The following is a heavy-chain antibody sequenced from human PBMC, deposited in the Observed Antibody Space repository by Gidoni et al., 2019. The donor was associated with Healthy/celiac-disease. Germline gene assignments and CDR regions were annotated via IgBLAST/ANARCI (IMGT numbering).Heavy chain of an antibody. V-gene: IGHV3-30*18. D-gene: IGHD1-26*01. CDR1: GFTFSSYG. J-gene: IGHJ2*01. Sequence: QVQLVESGGGVVQPGRSLRLSCAASGFTFSSYGMHWVRQAPGKGLEWVAVISYDGSNKYYADSVKGRFTISRDNSKNTLYLQMNSLRAEDTAVYYCAKGGSGSYNWYFDLWGRGTLVTVSS. CDR2: ISYDGSNK. CDR3: AKGGSGSYNWYFDL.